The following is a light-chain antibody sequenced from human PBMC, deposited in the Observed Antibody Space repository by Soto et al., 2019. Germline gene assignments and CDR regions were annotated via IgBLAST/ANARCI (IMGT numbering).Light chain of an antibody. CDR3: CSSGGSPPSL. CDR1: SSNVGSYKL. V-gene: IGLV2-23*02. Sequence: QSVLTQPASVSGSPGQSITISCTGTSSNVGSYKLVSWYQQHPGKAPKLMIFEVNKRPSGVSNRFSGSKSGNTASLTISGLKVEDEADYYSCSSGGSPPSLLGTRPKVTVL. J-gene: IGLJ1*01. CDR2: EVN.